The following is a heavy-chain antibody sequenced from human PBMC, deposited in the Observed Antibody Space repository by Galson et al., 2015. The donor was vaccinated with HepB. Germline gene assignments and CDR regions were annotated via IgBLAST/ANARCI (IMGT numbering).Heavy chain of an antibody. V-gene: IGHV2-26*01. CDR3: ARIQDYYDSSGYYPYFDY. Sequence: PALVKPTQTLTLTCTVSGFSLSNARMGVSWIRQPPGKALEWLAPIFSYDEKSYSTSLKSRLTISKDTSKSQVVLTMTNMDPVDTATYYCARIQDYYDSSGYYPYFDYWGQGTLVTVSS. CDR1: GFSLSNARMG. J-gene: IGHJ4*02. CDR2: IFSYDEK. D-gene: IGHD3-22*01.